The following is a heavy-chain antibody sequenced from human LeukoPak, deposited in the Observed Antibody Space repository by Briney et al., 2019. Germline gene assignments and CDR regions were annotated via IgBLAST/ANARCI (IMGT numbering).Heavy chain of an antibody. D-gene: IGHD1-26*01. Sequence: PGGSLRLSCAASGFTFRSYWMHWVRQSPGKGLVWVSRINSDGSRTNYADSVKGRFTVSRDNAKNTLYLQMHSLRAEDTAVYYCARDVTYSGSYHDVCDVWGQGTMVTVSS. CDR3: ARDVTYSGSYHDVCDV. V-gene: IGHV3-74*01. J-gene: IGHJ3*01. CDR1: GFTFRSYW. CDR2: INSDGSRT.